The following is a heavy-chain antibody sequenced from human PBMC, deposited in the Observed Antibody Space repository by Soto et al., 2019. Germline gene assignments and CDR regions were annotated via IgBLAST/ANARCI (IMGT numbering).Heavy chain of an antibody. CDR3: ARHKWSSWAGYNWFDP. V-gene: IGHV4-39*01. D-gene: IGHD6-13*01. CDR1: GGSISSSSYY. J-gene: IGHJ5*02. Sequence: QLQLQESGPELVKPSATLSLTCTVSGGSISSSSYYWGWIRQPPGKGLEGIGSLYYSGSTYYNPSLKSRVTISVVTSKNQFSRKLSSVTAADTAVYYCARHKWSSWAGYNWFDPWGQGTLVTVSS. CDR2: LYYSGST.